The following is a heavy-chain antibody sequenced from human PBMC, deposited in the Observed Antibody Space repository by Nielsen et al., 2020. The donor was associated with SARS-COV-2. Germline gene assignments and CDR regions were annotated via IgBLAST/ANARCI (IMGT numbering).Heavy chain of an antibody. J-gene: IGHJ6*02. Sequence: SGPTLVKPTETLTLTCTVSGFSLSNARMGVSWIRQPPGKALEWLAHLFSTDEKSYSTSLKSRLTISKDTSKSQVVLTMTNMDPVDTATYYCARDDYGGNSDYYYGMDVWGQGTTVTVSS. D-gene: IGHD4-23*01. CDR1: GFSLSNARMG. V-gene: IGHV2-26*01. CDR2: LFSTDEK. CDR3: ARDDYGGNSDYYYGMDV.